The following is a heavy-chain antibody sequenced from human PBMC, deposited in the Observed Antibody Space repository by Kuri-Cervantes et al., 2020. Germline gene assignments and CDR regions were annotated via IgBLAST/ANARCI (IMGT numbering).Heavy chain of an antibody. V-gene: IGHV1-46*01. D-gene: IGHD3-22*01. Sequence: ASVKVSCKASGYTFTSYGISWVRQAPGQGLEWMGTINPSVGRTNYPQKFQGRVTMTTDTSTNTVYVDLNSLTSDDTAVYYCARELLYYYDSSTYYLQFGYWGQGTLVTVSS. J-gene: IGHJ4*02. CDR2: INPSVGRT. CDR1: GYTFTSYG. CDR3: ARELLYYYDSSTYYLQFGY.